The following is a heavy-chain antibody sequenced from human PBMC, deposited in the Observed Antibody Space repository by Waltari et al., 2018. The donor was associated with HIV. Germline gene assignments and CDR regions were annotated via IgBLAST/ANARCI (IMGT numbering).Heavy chain of an antibody. CDR2: IAVIYETR. J-gene: IGHJ4*02. D-gene: IGHD4-17*01. V-gene: IGHV3-23*01. Sequence: SVPVAVSGPRGGSVSLYRACSRFHSTGLTIYLVRDAPKRRREGASAIAVIYETRFHADSVKGRFTLSRDNSKNTVYLQMDNLRDENTAVDYCAKDTGGNGFGDYRPSYSFVHWGQGIRVTVTS. CDR3: AKDTGGNGFGDYRPSYSFVH. CDR1: RFHSTGLT.